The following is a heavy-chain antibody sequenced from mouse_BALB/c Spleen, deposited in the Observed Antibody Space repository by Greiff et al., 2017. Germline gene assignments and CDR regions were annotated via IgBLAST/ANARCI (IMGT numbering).Heavy chain of an antibody. V-gene: IGHV5-6-3*01. CDR2: INSNGGST. D-gene: IGHD1-1*01. J-gene: IGHJ1*01. CDR1: GFTFSSYG. CDR3: ARITTVVDWYFDV. Sequence: DVHLVESGGGLVQPGGSLKLSCAASGFTFSSYGMSWVRQTPDKRLESVATINSNGGSTYYPDSVKGRFTISRDNAKNTLYLQMSSLKSEDTAMYYCARITTVVDWYFDVWGAGTTVTVSS.